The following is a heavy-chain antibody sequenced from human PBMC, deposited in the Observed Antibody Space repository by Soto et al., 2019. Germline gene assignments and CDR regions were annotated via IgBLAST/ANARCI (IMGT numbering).Heavy chain of an antibody. CDR1: GYTFTGYY. J-gene: IGHJ6*02. Sequence: ASVKVSCKASGYTFTGYYMHWVRQAPGQGLEWMGWINPNSGGTNYAQKFQGWVTMTRDTSISTAYMELSRLRSDDTAVYYCAREYSGYENYYYYGMDVWGQGTTVTVSS. D-gene: IGHD5-12*01. V-gene: IGHV1-2*04. CDR2: INPNSGGT. CDR3: AREYSGYENYYYYGMDV.